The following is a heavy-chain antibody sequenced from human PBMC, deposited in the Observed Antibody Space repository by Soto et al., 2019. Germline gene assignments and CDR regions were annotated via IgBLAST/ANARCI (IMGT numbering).Heavy chain of an antibody. J-gene: IGHJ3*02. Sequence: GGSLRLSCAASGFTFSSYSMNWVRQAPGKGLEWVSSISSGSSYIYYADSVKGRFTISRDNAKNSLYLQMNSLRAEDTAVYYCARDRYCSSTSCPDAFDIWGQGTMVTVSS. CDR1: GFTFSSYS. CDR3: ARDRYCSSTSCPDAFDI. CDR2: ISSGSSYI. D-gene: IGHD2-2*01. V-gene: IGHV3-21*01.